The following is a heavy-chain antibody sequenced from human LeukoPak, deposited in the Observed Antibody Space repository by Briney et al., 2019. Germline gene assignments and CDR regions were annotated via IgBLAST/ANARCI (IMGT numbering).Heavy chain of an antibody. CDR2: INHSGST. Sequence: SETLSLTCAVYGGSFSGYYWSWIRQPPGKGLEWIGEINHSGSTNYNPSLKSRVTISVDTSKNQFSLKLSSVTAADTAVYYCARRRITMVRGVLYGMDVWGQGATVTVSS. D-gene: IGHD3-10*01. CDR1: GGSFSGYY. J-gene: IGHJ6*02. V-gene: IGHV4-34*01. CDR3: ARRRITMVRGVLYGMDV.